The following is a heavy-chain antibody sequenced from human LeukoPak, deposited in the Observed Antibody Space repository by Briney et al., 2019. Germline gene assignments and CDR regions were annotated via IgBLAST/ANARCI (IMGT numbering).Heavy chain of an antibody. J-gene: IGHJ4*02. CDR1: GFTFSSYA. CDR3: AREPYYGSGSCYFDY. V-gene: IGHV3-30*04. Sequence: GGSLRLSCAASGFTFSSYAMHWVRQAPGKGLEWVAVISYDGSNKYYADSVKGRFTISRDNSKNTLYLQMNSLRAEDTAVYYCAREPYYGSGSCYFDYWGQGTLVTVSS. CDR2: ISYDGSNK. D-gene: IGHD3-10*01.